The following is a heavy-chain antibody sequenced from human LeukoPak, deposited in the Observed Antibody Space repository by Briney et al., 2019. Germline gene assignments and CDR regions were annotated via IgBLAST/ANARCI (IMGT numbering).Heavy chain of an antibody. J-gene: IGHJ6*02. Sequence: SETLSLTCAVYGGSFSDYSWSWIRQPPGKGLEWIGEINHSGGTNHNPSLMSRVIMSVDTSKNQFSLKVSSVTAADTAVYYCARLSSSWFGMDVWGQGTTVTVSS. CDR1: GGSFSDYS. CDR3: ARLSSSWFGMDV. V-gene: IGHV4-34*01. CDR2: INHSGGT. D-gene: IGHD6-13*01.